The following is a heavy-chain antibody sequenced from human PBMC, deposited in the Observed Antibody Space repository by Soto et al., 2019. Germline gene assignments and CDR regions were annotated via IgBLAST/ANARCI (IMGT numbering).Heavy chain of an antibody. CDR1: GFNFSDVW. D-gene: IGHD3-3*01. CDR2: IKNTADGGAT. V-gene: IGHV3-15*01. Sequence: VGSLRLSCAVSGFNFSDVWMNWVRQAPGKGLEWIARIKNTADGGATDYASSVQGRFVASRDDSRKVFYLQMNNLNSADTAIYYCTLRSFLEHWGQGALVTVSS. CDR3: TLRSFLEH. J-gene: IGHJ4*02.